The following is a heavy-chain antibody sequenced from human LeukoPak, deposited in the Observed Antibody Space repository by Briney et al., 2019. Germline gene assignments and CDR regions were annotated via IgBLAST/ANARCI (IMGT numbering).Heavy chain of an antibody. J-gene: IGHJ4*02. V-gene: IGHV1-18*01. CDR3: AREWDCSSTSCYYYFDY. CDR2: ISAYNGNT. CDR1: GYTFTSYG. Sequence: SVKVSCKASGYTFTSYGISWGRRAPGQGLEGMGWISAYNGNTNYAQKLQGRVTMTTDTSTSTAYMELRSLRSDDTAVYYCAREWDCSSTSCYYYFDYWGQGTLVTVSS. D-gene: IGHD2-2*01.